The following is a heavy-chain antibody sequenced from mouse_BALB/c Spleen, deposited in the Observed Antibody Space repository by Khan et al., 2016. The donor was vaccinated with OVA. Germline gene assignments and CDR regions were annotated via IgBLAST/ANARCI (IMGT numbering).Heavy chain of an antibody. J-gene: IGHJ2*01. Sequence: VRLQQSGPELVKPGTSVKMSCKASGYRFTSYLIHWVKQKPGQGLEWIGYINPYNGATKYDEKFKGKATLTSDKSSNTAYMELSSLTSEDSAVYYCARGNWQSYYFDYWGQGTTLTVSS. D-gene: IGHD4-1*01. CDR2: INPYNGAT. CDR1: GYRFTSYL. CDR3: ARGNWQSYYFDY. V-gene: IGHV1S136*01.